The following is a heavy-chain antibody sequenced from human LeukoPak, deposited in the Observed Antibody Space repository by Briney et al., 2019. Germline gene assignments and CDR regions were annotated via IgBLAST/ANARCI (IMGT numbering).Heavy chain of an antibody. CDR3: ARGRLELQGYYYYGMDV. V-gene: IGHV1-46*01. D-gene: IGHD1-7*01. CDR1: GYTSTSYY. J-gene: IGHJ6*02. Sequence: ASVKVSCKASGYTSTSYYMHWVRQAPGQGLEWMGIINPSGGSTSYAQKFQGRVTMTRNTSISTAYMELSSLRSEDTAVYYCARGRLELQGYYYYGMDVWGQGTTVTVSS. CDR2: INPSGGST.